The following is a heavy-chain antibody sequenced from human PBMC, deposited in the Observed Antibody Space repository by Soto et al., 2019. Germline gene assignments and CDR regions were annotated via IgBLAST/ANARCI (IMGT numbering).Heavy chain of an antibody. J-gene: IGHJ6*02. CDR1: GGSISSCY. CDR2: IYYSGST. D-gene: IGHD2-15*01. Sequence: LSLTCTVSGGSISSCYWSWIRQPPGKGLEWVGYIYYSGSTNYNPSLKSRVTISVDTSKNQFSLKLSSVTAADTAVYYCARGAARAGILYYYGMDVWGQGTTVTVSS. CDR3: ARGAARAGILYYYGMDV. V-gene: IGHV4-59*01.